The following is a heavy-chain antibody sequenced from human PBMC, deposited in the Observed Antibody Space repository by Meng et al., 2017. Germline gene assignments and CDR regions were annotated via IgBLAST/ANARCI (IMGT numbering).Heavy chain of an antibody. V-gene: IGHV1-2*06. D-gene: IGHD6-25*01. Sequence: VKLVQSGAEVKKPGPSVKVSCKPSGYNFPDYYIHWVRRAPGQGLEWMGRINPKSGDTHYAQKFQARVTMTGDTSISTAYMELSGLRSDDTAMYYCARDEDISAAGKLFGDYWGQGTLVTVSS. CDR1: GYNFPDYY. CDR3: ARDEDISAAGKLFGDY. J-gene: IGHJ4*02. CDR2: INPKSGDT.